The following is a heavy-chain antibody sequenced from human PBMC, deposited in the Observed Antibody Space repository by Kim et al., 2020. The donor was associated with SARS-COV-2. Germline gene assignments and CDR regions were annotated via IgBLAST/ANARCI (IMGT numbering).Heavy chain of an antibody. CDR3: ARDWRDGYKEDY. V-gene: IGHV1-69*04. Sequence: SVKVSCKASGGTFSSYAISWVRQAPGQGLEWMGRIIPILGIANYAQKFQGRVTITADKSTSTAYMELSSLRSEDTAVYYCARDWRDGYKEDYWGQGTLVTVSS. CDR2: IIPILGIA. CDR1: GGTFSSYA. D-gene: IGHD5-12*01. J-gene: IGHJ4*02.